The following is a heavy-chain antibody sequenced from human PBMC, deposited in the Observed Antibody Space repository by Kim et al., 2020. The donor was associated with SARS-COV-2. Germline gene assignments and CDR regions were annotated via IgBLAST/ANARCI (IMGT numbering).Heavy chain of an antibody. D-gene: IGHD6-19*01. Sequence: GGSLRLSCVASGFTFSNYGMHWVRQAPGEGLEWVAVISYDGSDKKEADSVKGRFIVSRDNSKNTVYLQMDSLRLDDTGVYYCAKEDAGRVAGDFNVWGQGTLVTVSS. J-gene: IGHJ4*02. CDR2: ISYDGSDK. V-gene: IGHV3-30*18. CDR3: AKEDAGRVAGDFNV. CDR1: GFTFSNYG.